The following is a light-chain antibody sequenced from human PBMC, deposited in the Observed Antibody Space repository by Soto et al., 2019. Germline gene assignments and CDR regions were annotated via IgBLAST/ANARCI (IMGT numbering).Light chain of an antibody. Sequence: QSVLTQPASVSGSPGQSITISCTGTSSDVGLYDYVSWYQQHPGKAPQLMIYAVSNRPSGVSNRFSASKSGNTASLFISGLQAEEDVYYYCSSYTSDSAYVFGSGA. CDR2: AVS. CDR3: SSYTSDSAYV. J-gene: IGLJ1*01. CDR1: SSDVGLYDY. V-gene: IGLV2-14*01.